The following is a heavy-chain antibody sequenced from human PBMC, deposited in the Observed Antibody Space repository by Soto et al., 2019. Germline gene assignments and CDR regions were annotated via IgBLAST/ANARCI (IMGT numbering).Heavy chain of an antibody. Sequence: VDSGGPRSIYNKSWVRQSPWKGLEWVSQIRRGTSNTYYVESGRGRFTISSDDAKNSLYLHMNSLRDEDTAVYYCARDKELTGAFDIWGQGTMVNVS. CDR3: ARDKELTGAFDI. V-gene: IGHV3-48*02. D-gene: IGHD1-26*01. CDR1: GGPRSIYN. CDR2: IRRGTSNT. J-gene: IGHJ3*02.